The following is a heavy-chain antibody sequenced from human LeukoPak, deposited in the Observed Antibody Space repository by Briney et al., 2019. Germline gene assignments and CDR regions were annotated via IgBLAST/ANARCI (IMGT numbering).Heavy chain of an antibody. CDR3: ARDYRDSSGYGPYYYYYYMDV. CDR1: GYTFTSYY. Sequence: ASVKVSCKASGYTFTSYYMHWVRQAPGQGLEWMGIINPSGDSTSYAQKFQGRVTMTRDTSTSTVYMELSSLRSEDTAVYYCARDYRDSSGYGPYYYYYYMDVWGKGTTVTISS. D-gene: IGHD3-22*01. CDR2: INPSGDST. V-gene: IGHV1-46*01. J-gene: IGHJ6*03.